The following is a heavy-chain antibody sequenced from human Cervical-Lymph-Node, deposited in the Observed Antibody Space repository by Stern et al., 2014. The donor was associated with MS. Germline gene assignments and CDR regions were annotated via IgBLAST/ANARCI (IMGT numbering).Heavy chain of an antibody. D-gene: IGHD3-3*01. CDR3: ARVDLGGMDV. Sequence: VQLEESGPGLVKPSQTLSLTCTVSGGSISSGGYYWSWIRQHPGKGLEWIGFIYYRGSTYYNPSLKSLVTISVDTSKNQFSLKLSSVTAADTAVYYCARVDLGGMDVWGQGTTVTVSS. CDR1: GGSISSGGYY. V-gene: IGHV4-31*01. J-gene: IGHJ6*02. CDR2: IYYRGST.